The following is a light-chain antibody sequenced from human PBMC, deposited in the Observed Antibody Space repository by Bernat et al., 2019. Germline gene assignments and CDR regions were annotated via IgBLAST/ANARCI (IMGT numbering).Light chain of an antibody. Sequence: EIVLTQSPATLSLSPGERATLSCRAGQNVLSASIAWYQHRPGQPPRLLIYATSTWAAGTPARFSGSGSGTDFTLTISSLEPEDFAVYYCQHYGPSPEITFGQGTRLEIK. CDR1: QNVLSAS. V-gene: IGKV3-20*01. J-gene: IGKJ5*01. CDR2: ATS. CDR3: QHYGPSPEIT.